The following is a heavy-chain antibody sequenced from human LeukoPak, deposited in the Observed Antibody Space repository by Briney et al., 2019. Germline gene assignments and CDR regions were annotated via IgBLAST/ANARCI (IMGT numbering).Heavy chain of an antibody. CDR3: ARQPPEGYCSGGSCFSDWFDP. V-gene: IGHV4-34*01. CDR1: GGSFSGYY. D-gene: IGHD2-15*01. J-gene: IGHJ5*02. CDR2: INHSGST. Sequence: SETLSLTCAVYGGSFSGYYWGWIRQPPGKGLEWIGEINHSGSTNYNPSLKSRVTISVDTSKNQFSLKLSSVTAADTAVYYCARQPPEGYCSGGSCFSDWFDPWGQGTLVTVSS.